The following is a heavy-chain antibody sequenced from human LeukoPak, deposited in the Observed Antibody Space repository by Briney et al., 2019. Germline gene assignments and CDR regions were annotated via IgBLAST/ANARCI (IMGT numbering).Heavy chain of an antibody. J-gene: IGHJ1*01. CDR1: GFTFSSFG. D-gene: IGHD5-24*01. CDR3: AKDWAVEMATITVFQY. Sequence: GRSLRLSCAASGFTFSSFGMHWVRRAPGKGLEWVAVIGDNGSDKYYADSVKGRFTISRDNSKNTLYLQMNSLRAEDTAVYYCAKDWAVEMATITVFQYWGQGTLVTVSS. CDR2: IGDNGSDK. V-gene: IGHV3-33*06.